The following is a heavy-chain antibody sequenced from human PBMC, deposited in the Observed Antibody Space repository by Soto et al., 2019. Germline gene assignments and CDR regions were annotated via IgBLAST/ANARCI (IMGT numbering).Heavy chain of an antibody. CDR1: GGSISSGYYY. CDR2: IYYSANT. CDR3: ASSSLYGIDV. Sequence: TLSLTCSVSGGSISSGYYYWSWISQPPGKGLEWIGNIYYSANTYYNPSLKSRLIISIDTSKNKFSLKVGSVTAADTAVYYCASSSLYGIDVWGQ. V-gene: IGHV4-30-4*01. J-gene: IGHJ6*02.